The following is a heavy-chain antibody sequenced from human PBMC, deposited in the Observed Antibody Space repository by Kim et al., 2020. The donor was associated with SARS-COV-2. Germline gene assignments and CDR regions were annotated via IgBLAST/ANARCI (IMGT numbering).Heavy chain of an antibody. CDR1: GFTFSTSP. J-gene: IGHJ4*02. Sequence: GALRLSCVASGFTFSTSPMGWVRQAPGKGLEWVSRISWDGTRTYYADSVKGRVTMSSDKSKNMLYLHMNSLRVEDTAVYYCAKGVINSGFDYWGQGTQVTVSS. CDR2: ISWDGTRT. V-gene: IGHV3-23*01. D-gene: IGHD1-26*01. CDR3: AKGVINSGFDY.